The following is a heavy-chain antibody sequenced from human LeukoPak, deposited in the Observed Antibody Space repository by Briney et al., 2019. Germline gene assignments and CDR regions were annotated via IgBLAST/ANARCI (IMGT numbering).Heavy chain of an antibody. CDR2: IKQDGSEK. D-gene: IGHD2-15*01. V-gene: IGHV3-7*01. Sequence: GGSLRLSCAASGFTFTSYWMTWLRQAPGKGLEWVANIKQDGSEKYYVDSLKGRFTISRDNAKNSLYLQMNSLRAEDTAVYYCARVRGYCSGGSCFPFDSWGQGTLVTVSS. J-gene: IGHJ4*02. CDR1: GFTFTSYW. CDR3: ARVRGYCSGGSCFPFDS.